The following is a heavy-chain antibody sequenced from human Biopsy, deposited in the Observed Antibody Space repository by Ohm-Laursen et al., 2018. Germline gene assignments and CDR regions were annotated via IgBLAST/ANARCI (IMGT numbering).Heavy chain of an antibody. CDR3: AKTFHGSSFLYDY. CDR1: GFIFSSAW. J-gene: IGHJ4*02. Sequence: SLRLSCSASGFIFSSAWMHWVRQAPGKGLVWVSCISSDGSTTYADSVKGRFTISRDNAKNTAYLQMNSLTAEDTAVYYCAKTFHGSSFLYDYWGQGTLVTVSS. CDR2: ISSDGST. D-gene: IGHD2-15*01. V-gene: IGHV3-74*01.